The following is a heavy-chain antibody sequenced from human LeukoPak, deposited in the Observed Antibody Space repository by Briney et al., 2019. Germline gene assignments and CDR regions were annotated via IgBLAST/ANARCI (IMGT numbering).Heavy chain of an antibody. Sequence: WASVKVSCKASGYTFTSYAMNWVRQAPGQGLEWMGWINTNTGNPTYAQGFTGRFVFSLDTSVSTAYLQISSLKAEDTAVYYCAGVIAMEDFDYWGQGTLVTVSS. CDR1: GYTFTSYA. CDR2: INTNTGNP. D-gene: IGHD3-16*02. CDR3: AGVIAMEDFDY. J-gene: IGHJ4*02. V-gene: IGHV7-4-1*02.